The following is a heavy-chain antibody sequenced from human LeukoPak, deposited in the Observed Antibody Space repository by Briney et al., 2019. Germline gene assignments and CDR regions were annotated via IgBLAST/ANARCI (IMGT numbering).Heavy chain of an antibody. Sequence: GESLKISCKGSGYSFTNYCIGWVRQMPGKGLEWMGIIYPRDSDTRYSPSFQGQVTISADKSINTAYLQWSSLKASDTAMYYCARHGLYSNSNPWYFGYWGQGTLVTVSS. CDR1: GYSFTNYC. J-gene: IGHJ4*02. CDR3: ARHGLYSNSNPWYFGY. V-gene: IGHV5-51*01. CDR2: IYPRDSDT. D-gene: IGHD4-11*01.